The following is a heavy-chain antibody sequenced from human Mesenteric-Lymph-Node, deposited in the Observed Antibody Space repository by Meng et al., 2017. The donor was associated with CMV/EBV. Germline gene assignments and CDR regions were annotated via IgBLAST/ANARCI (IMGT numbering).Heavy chain of an antibody. CDR3: AREAPSYYYGSGKSYYYGMDV. CDR1: GFTFSSYA. J-gene: IGHJ6*02. CDR2: ISSNGGST. D-gene: IGHD3-10*01. Sequence: GESLKISCAASGFTFSSYAMHWVRQAPGKGLEYVSAISSNGGSTYYADSVKGRFTISRDNSKNTLYLQMGSLRAEDMAVYYCAREAPSYYYGSGKSYYYGMDVWGQGTTVTVSS. V-gene: IGHV3-64*02.